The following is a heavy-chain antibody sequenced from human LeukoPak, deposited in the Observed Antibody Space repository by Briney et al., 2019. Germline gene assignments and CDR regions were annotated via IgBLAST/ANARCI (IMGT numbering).Heavy chain of an antibody. CDR3: AKDFTGYCSSTSCYTDY. J-gene: IGHJ4*02. Sequence: GGSLRLSCAASGFTFSSYGMHWVRQAPGKGLEWVAFIRYDGSYKYYADSVKGRITISRDNSKNTLYLQMNSLRAEDTAVYYCAKDFTGYCSSTSCYTDYWGQGTLVTVSS. CDR2: IRYDGSYK. CDR1: GFTFSSYG. V-gene: IGHV3-30*02. D-gene: IGHD2-2*02.